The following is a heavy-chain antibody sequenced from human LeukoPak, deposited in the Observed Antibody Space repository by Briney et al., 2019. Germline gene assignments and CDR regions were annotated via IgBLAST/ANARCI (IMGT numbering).Heavy chain of an antibody. J-gene: IGHJ4*02. D-gene: IGHD6-13*01. CDR3: AKTYSSSWSNPLDY. V-gene: IGHV3-23*01. Sequence: PGGSLRLSCAASGFTFSSYAMSWVRQAPGKGLEWVSAISGSGGSTYYADSVKGRFTISRDNSKNTLYLQMNSLRAEDTAVYYCAKTYSSSWSNPLDYWGQGTLVTVSS. CDR2: ISGSGGST. CDR1: GFTFSSYA.